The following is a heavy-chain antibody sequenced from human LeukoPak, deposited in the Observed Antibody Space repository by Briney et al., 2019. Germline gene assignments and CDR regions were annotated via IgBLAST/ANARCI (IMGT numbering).Heavy chain of an antibody. CDR2: ITNDGSST. Sequence: GGSLRLSCAASGLTFSSHWMHWVRQAPGKGLVWVSRITNDGSSTTYADSVKGRFTISRDNAKNTLYLQMNSLRAEDTAVYYCARDVKVGYGDYVRWGQGTLVTVSS. D-gene: IGHD4-17*01. CDR1: GLTFSSHW. CDR3: ARDVKVGYGDYVR. J-gene: IGHJ4*02. V-gene: IGHV3-74*01.